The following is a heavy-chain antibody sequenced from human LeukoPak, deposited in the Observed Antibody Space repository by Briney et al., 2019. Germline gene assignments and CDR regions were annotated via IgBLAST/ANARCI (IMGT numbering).Heavy chain of an antibody. V-gene: IGHV4-59*12. CDR2: IYYSGST. CDR1: GGSISSYY. Sequence: SETLSLTCTVSGGSISSYYWSWIRQPPGKGLEWIGNIYYSGSTYYNPSLKSRVTISLDTSKNQFSLKLSSVTAADTAVYYCARGIAAAGTAAYYYYMDVWGKGTTVTISS. J-gene: IGHJ6*03. CDR3: ARGIAAAGTAAYYYYMDV. D-gene: IGHD6-13*01.